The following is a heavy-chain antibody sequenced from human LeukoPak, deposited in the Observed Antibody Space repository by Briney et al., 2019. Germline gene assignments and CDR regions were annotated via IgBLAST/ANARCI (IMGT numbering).Heavy chain of an antibody. CDR3: ARGYGYCSSTSCLGI. V-gene: IGHV4-59*01. CDR2: IYYSGST. Sequence: SETLSLTCTVSGGSISSYYWSWIRQPPGKGLEWIGYIYYSGSTNYNPSLKSRVTISVDTSKNQFSLKLSSVTAADTAVYYCARGYGYCSSTSCLGIWGQGTMVTVSS. J-gene: IGHJ3*02. D-gene: IGHD2-2*03. CDR1: GGSISSYY.